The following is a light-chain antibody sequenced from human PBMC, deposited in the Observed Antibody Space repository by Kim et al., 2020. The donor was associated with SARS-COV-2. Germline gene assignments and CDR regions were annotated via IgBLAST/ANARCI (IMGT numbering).Light chain of an antibody. J-gene: IGLJ2*01. CDR1: GSDIGSYNY. Sequence: QSALTQPASVSGSPGQSITISCTGTGSDIGSYNYVSWYQQQPGKAPKLMIFDVSNRPSGVSLRFSGSKSGNTASLTISGLQAEDEADYFCSSYSSSSVYVVFGGGTQLTVL. V-gene: IGLV2-14*03. CDR2: DVS. CDR3: SSYSSSSVYVV.